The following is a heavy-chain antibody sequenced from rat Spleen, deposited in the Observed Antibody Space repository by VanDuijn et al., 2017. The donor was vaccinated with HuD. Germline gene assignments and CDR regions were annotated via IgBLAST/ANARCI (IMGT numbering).Heavy chain of an antibody. CDR2: ISTGGGNT. CDR3: ARAGYLRDWYFDF. CDR1: GFTFSDYY. Sequence: EVQLVESGGGLVQPGRSLKLSCAASGFTFSDYYMAWVRQAPTKGLEWVASISTGGGNTYYRDSVKGRFTISRDNAKSTLSLQMDSLRSADTATYYCARAGYLRDWYFDFWGPGTMVTVSS. D-gene: IGHD2-2*01. J-gene: IGHJ1*01. V-gene: IGHV5S23*01.